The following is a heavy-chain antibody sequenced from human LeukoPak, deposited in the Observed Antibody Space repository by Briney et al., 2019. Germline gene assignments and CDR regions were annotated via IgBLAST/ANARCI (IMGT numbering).Heavy chain of an antibody. V-gene: IGHV1-69*04. CDR2: IIPIFGIA. D-gene: IGHD2-2*01. Sequence: SVKVSCKASGGTFSSYAISWVRQAPGQGLEWMGRIIPIFGIANYAQKFQGRVTITADKSTSTAYMELSSLRSEDTAVYYCARGGCSSTSCYYYSMDVWGQGTTVTVSS. J-gene: IGHJ6*02. CDR3: ARGGCSSTSCYYYSMDV. CDR1: GGTFSSYA.